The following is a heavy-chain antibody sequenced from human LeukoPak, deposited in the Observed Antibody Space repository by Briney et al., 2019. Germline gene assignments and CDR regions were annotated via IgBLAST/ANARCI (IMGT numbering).Heavy chain of an antibody. Sequence: ASVKVSCKASGYTFSAYDINWVRRAPGQGLEWMGLMKPNSGYTDSAQKFQGRVTMTANTSINTAYMEVSSLRSEDTAVYYCARPGAAAGFEYWGQGTLVTVSS. CDR2: MKPNSGYT. D-gene: IGHD6-13*01. J-gene: IGHJ4*02. CDR1: GYTFSAYD. V-gene: IGHV1-8*02. CDR3: ARPGAAAGFEY.